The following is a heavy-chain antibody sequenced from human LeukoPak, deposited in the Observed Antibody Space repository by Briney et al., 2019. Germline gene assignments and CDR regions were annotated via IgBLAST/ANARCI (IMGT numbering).Heavy chain of an antibody. CDR3: ARRSPAYCGGDCYFDY. CDR1: GYTFTTYY. CDR2: INPSAGNT. V-gene: IGHV1-46*01. Sequence: ASVKVSCKASGYTFTTYYIFWVRQAPGQGLEWMGMINPSAGNTGYAQRFQGRVTMTRDTSTSTVYMELSSLTSEDTAVYYCARRSPAYCGGDCYFDYWGQGTLVTVSS. D-gene: IGHD2-21*02. J-gene: IGHJ4*02.